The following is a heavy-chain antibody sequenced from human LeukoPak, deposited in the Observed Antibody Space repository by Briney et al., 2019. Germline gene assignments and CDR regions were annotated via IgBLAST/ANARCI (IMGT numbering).Heavy chain of an antibody. V-gene: IGHV1-2*06. CDR3: ARAWYYYDSSGYYQIDY. J-gene: IGHJ4*02. D-gene: IGHD3-22*01. CDR1: VCTFSCYA. CDR2: INPNSGDK. Sequence: GSSVKVSFMASVCTFSCYAISWVRQAAGRGLAWMGRINPNSGDKNDAQKYQGRVTMTMDTYISTAYMELSRLRSDDTAVYYCARAWYYYDSSGYYQIDYWGQGTLVTVSS.